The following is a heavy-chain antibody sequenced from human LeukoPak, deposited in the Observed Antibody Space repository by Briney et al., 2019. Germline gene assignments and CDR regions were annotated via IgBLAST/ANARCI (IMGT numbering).Heavy chain of an antibody. CDR2: IIPIFGTA. V-gene: IGHV1-69*06. CDR1: GGTFISYA. J-gene: IGHJ3*02. D-gene: IGHD7-27*01. Sequence: ASVKVSCKASGGTFISYAISWVRQAPGQGLEWMGGIIPIFGTANYAQKFQGRVTITADKSTSTAYMELSSLRSEDTAVYYCARAWVIARLGDALDMWGQGTMVTVYS. CDR3: ARAWVIARLGDALDM.